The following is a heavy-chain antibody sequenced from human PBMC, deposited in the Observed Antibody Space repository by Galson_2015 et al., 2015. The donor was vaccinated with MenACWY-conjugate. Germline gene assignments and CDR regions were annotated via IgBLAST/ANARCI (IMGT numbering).Heavy chain of an antibody. V-gene: IGHV3-74*01. CDR1: GLSFSNYW. D-gene: IGHD5/OR15-5a*01. Sequence: SLRLSCAASGLSFSNYWMHWVRQAPGKGLVWVSRINSDGTTTNYADSVKGRFTISRDNAKNTLYLQMNSLRAEDTAVYHCARRTLSGVYYYFDSWGQGTLVTVSS. CDR2: INSDGTTT. J-gene: IGHJ4*02. CDR3: ARRTLSGVYYYFDS.